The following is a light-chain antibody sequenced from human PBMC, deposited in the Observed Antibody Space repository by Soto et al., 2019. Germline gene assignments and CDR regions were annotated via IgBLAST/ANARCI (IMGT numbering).Light chain of an antibody. CDR3: QHRRNCPLT. Sequence: ETVLTQSPGTLSLSPGETATLSCRASQSVNNQLAWYQQKPGQAPRLLIYDASTRATGIPARISGSGSGTDFTLTISSLEPEDFAVYYCQHRRNCPLTFGGGTKVEIK. CDR1: QSVNNQ. J-gene: IGKJ4*01. CDR2: DAS. V-gene: IGKV3-11*01.